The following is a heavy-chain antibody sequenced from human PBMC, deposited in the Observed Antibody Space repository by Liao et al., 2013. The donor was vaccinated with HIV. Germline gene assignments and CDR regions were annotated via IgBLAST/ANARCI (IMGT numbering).Heavy chain of an antibody. CDR2: ISGTGIT. V-gene: IGHV4-61*02. J-gene: IGHJ4*02. CDR1: GGSISSGSHY. CDR3: ARVLWRIGYFDY. Sequence: QVQLQESGPGLVKPSQTLSLTCTVSGGSISSGSHYWSWIRQPAGKGLEWIGRISGTGITNYNSSLDSRVAISIDTSKNQFSLKLNSATAADTAVYYCARVLWRIGYFDYWGQGTLVTVSS. D-gene: IGHD1-26*01.